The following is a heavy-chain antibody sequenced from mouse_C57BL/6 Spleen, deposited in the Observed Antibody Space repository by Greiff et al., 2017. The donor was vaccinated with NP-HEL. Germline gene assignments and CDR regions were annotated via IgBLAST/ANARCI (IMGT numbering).Heavy chain of an antibody. CDR2: IYPGDGDT. J-gene: IGHJ2*01. Sequence: VQGVESGPELVKPGASVKISCKASGYAFSSSWMNWVKQRPGKGLEWIGRIYPGDGDTNYNGKFKGKATLTADKSSSTAYMQLSSLTSEDSAVYFCAKLEDYWGQGTTLTVSS. V-gene: IGHV1-82*01. CDR3: AKLEDY. CDR1: GYAFSSSW. D-gene: IGHD4-1*01.